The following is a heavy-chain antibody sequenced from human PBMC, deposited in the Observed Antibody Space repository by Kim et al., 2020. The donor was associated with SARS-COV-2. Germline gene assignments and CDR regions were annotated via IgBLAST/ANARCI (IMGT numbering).Heavy chain of an antibody. D-gene: IGHD4-17*01. J-gene: IGHJ4*02. Sequence: GGSLRLSCAASGFTFSSYSMNWVRQAPGKGLEWVSYISSSSSTIYYADSVKGRFTISRDNAKNSLYLQMNSLRAEDTAVYYCARGPRYGDYVVVVDYWGQGTLVTVSS. CDR1: GFTFSSYS. V-gene: IGHV3-48*04. CDR2: ISSSSSTI. CDR3: ARGPRYGDYVVVVDY.